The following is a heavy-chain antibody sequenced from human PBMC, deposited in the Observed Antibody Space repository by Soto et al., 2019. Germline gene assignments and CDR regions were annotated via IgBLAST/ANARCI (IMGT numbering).Heavy chain of an antibody. CDR1: GGTFSSYA. D-gene: IGHD3-10*01. CDR2: IIPIFGTA. V-gene: IGHV1-69*12. CDR3: ARDGVLFGESNYYYCMDV. J-gene: IGHJ6*02. Sequence: QVQLVQSGAEVKKPGSSVKVSCKASGGTFSSYAISWVRQAPGQGLEWMGGIIPIFGTANYAQKFQGRVTITADESTRPAYMELSSLRSEDTAVYYCARDGVLFGESNYYYCMDVWGQGTTVTVSS.